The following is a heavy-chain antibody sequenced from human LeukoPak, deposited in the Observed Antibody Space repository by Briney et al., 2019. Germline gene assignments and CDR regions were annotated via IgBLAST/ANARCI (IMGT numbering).Heavy chain of an antibody. V-gene: IGHV4-4*07. D-gene: IGHD3-10*01. CDR3: ARDSGTTGEVKFDP. J-gene: IGHJ5*02. CDR1: GGSISSYY. Sequence: SETLSLTCTVSGGSISSYYWSWIRQPAGKGLEWIGRIYTTGSTNYNPSLKSRVTMSLDTSRNHVSLTLNSVTAADTAVYYCARDSGTTGEVKFDPWGQGTLVTVSS. CDR2: IYTTGST.